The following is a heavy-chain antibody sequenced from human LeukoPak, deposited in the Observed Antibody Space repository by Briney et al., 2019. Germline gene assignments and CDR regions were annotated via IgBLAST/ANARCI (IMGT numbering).Heavy chain of an antibody. Sequence: GGSLRLSCAASGFTFDDYGMSWVRQAPGKGLEWVSGINWNGGSTGYADSVKGRFTISRDNAKNSLYLQMNSLRAEDTAVYYCARRARSSWPDYYYYYMDVWGKGTTVTVSS. CDR3: ARRARSSWPDYYYYYMDV. CDR2: INWNGGST. J-gene: IGHJ6*03. D-gene: IGHD6-13*01. CDR1: GFTFDDYG. V-gene: IGHV3-20*04.